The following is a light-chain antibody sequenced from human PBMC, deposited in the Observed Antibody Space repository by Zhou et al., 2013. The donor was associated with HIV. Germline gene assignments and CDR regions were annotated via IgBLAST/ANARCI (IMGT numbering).Light chain of an antibody. CDR1: QSVNTY. J-gene: IGKJ4*01. CDR3: QQYGRLFT. V-gene: IGKV3-11*01. CDR2: DAA. Sequence: DIVLTQSPAILSLSPGERATVSCRASQSVNTYLAWYQHKPGQAPRLLLYDAAYRAIGTPARFSGSGSGTDFNLTISSLEPEDFAVYYCQQYGRLFTFGGGTKVEIK.